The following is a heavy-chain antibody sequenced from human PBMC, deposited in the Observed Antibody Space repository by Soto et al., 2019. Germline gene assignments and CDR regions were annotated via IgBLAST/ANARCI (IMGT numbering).Heavy chain of an antibody. J-gene: IGHJ6*03. CDR1: GYTFTSYA. V-gene: IGHV1-3*01. CDR3: ARGGVVVVAATPWGYYYYMDV. CDR2: INAGNGNT. Sequence: QVQLVQSGAEVKKPGASVKVSCKASGYTFTSYAMHGVRQAPGQRLEWMGWINAGNGNTKYSQKFQGRVTITRDTSASTDYMELSSMRSEDTAVYYCARGGVVVVAATPWGYYYYMDVWGKGTTVTVSS. D-gene: IGHD2-15*01.